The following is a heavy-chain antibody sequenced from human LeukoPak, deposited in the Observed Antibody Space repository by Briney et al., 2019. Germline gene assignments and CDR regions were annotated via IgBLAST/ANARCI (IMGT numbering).Heavy chain of an antibody. CDR2: INPNSGGT. CDR1: GYTFSSSY. CDR3: ASCDSWGLVAGTLIL. V-gene: IGHV1-2*02. J-gene: IGHJ4*02. Sequence: GASVKVSCKASGYTFSSSYMHWVRQAPGQGLEWMGWINPNSGGTNYAQKFQGRVTMTRDTSISTAYMELSRLRSDDTAVYYCASCDSWGLVAGTLILWGQGTLVTVSS. D-gene: IGHD2-21*01.